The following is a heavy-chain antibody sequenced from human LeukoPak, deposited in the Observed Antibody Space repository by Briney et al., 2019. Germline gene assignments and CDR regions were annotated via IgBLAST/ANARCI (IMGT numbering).Heavy chain of an antibody. V-gene: IGHV4-39*01. D-gene: IGHD3-10*01. CDR1: GGSISSSSYY. CDR2: IYYSGST. Sequence: PSETLSLTCTVSGGSISSSSYYWGWIRQPPGKGLEWIGSIYYSGSTYYNPSLKSRVTISVDTSKNQFSLKLSSVTAADTAVYYCARQAAAKWFGDWVNWFDPWGQGTLVTVSS. CDR3: ARQAAAKWFGDWVNWFDP. J-gene: IGHJ5*02.